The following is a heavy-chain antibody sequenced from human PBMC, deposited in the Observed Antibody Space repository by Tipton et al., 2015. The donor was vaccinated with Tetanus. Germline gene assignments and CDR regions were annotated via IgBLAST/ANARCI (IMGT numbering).Heavy chain of an antibody. Sequence: TLSLTCTVSGGSISSYYWSWIRQPPGKGLEWIGYIYYSGSTNYNPSLKSRVTISVDTSKNQFSLKLSSVTAADTAVYYCARLSPVGALGYFDYWGQGTLVTVSS. CDR1: GGSISSYY. CDR3: ARLSPVGALGYFDY. J-gene: IGHJ4*02. V-gene: IGHV4-59*01. CDR2: IYYSGST. D-gene: IGHD1-26*01.